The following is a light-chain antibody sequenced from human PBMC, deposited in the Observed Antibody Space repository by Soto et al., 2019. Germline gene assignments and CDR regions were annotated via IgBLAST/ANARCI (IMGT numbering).Light chain of an antibody. J-gene: IGLJ2*01. CDR2: EVS. CDR1: SSDVGGYNY. Sequence: QSALTQPPSASGSPGQSVTISCTGTSSDVGGYNYVSWYQQHPGKAPKLMIYEVSKRPSGVPDRFSGSKSGNTASLTVSWLQAEDEADYYCSSYAGSNNLVFGGGTKLTFL. V-gene: IGLV2-8*01. CDR3: SSYAGSNNLV.